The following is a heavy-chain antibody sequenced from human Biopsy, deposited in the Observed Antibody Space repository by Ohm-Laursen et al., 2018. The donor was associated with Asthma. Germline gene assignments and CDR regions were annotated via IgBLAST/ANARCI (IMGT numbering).Heavy chain of an antibody. CDR1: GFSFSNFG. Sequence: SLRLSCTASGFSFSNFGMHWVRQAPGKGLEWVSSISSSGRYLYYADSVNGRFTNSRDNPKNSLHLQINSLRAEDTAVYYCARGDAGCSSTSCTIYYYYGMDVWGQGTTVTVSS. V-gene: IGHV3-21*01. CDR2: ISSSGRYL. D-gene: IGHD2-2*01. J-gene: IGHJ6*02. CDR3: ARGDAGCSSTSCTIYYYYGMDV.